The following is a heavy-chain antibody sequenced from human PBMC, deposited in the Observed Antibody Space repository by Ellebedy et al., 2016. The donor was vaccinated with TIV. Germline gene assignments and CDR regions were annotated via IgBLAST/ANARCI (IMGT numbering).Heavy chain of an antibody. CDR3: ARGGYSSGWYRGHWFDP. D-gene: IGHD6-19*01. V-gene: IGHV4-61*01. CDR2: IYYSGST. CDR1: GGSVSSGSYY. Sequence: GSLRLXXTVSGGSVSSGSYYWSWIRQPPGKGLEWIGYIYYSGSTNYNPSLKSRVTISVDTSKNQFSLKLSSVTAADTAVYYCARGGYSSGWYRGHWFDPWGQGTLVTVSS. J-gene: IGHJ5*02.